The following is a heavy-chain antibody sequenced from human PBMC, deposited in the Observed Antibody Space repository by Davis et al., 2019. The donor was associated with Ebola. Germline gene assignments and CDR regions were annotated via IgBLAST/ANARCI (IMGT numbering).Heavy chain of an antibody. J-gene: IGHJ5*02. Sequence: SETLSLTCAVYGGSFSGYYWSWIRQPPGKGLEWIWEINHSGSTNYNPSLKSRVTISVDTSKNQFSLKLSSVTAADTAVYYCARGPHVRWFDPWGQGTLVTVSS. CDR3: ARGPHVRWFDP. D-gene: IGHD3-10*01. CDR1: GGSFSGYY. CDR2: INHSGST. V-gene: IGHV4-34*01.